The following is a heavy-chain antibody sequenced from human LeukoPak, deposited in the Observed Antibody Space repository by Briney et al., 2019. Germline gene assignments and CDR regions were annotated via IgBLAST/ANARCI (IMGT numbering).Heavy chain of an antibody. CDR2: MNPNSGNT. J-gene: IGHJ4*02. Sequence: ASVKVSCKASGYTFTSYDINWVRQATGQGLEWMGWMNPNSGNTGYAQKFQGRVTMTRNTSISTAYMELSSLRSEDTAVYYCARVFRLGSGGGTGGSYQPLCYWGQGTLVTVSS. D-gene: IGHD6-19*01. CDR3: ARVFRLGSGGGTGGSYQPLCY. CDR1: GYTFTSYD. V-gene: IGHV1-8*01.